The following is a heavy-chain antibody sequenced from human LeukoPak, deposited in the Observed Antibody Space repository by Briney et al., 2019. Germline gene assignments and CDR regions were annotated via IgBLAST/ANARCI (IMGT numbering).Heavy chain of an antibody. CDR1: GYILTELS. Sequence: GSVKVSCKVYGYILTELSMYWVRQAPGKGLEWMGGFDPEDGETIYAQKFQGRFTMTEDTSTDTAYMELSSLRSEDTAVYYCATHSSAYYYVNPLWQHWGQGTLVTVSS. V-gene: IGHV1-24*01. CDR3: ATHSSAYYYVNPLWQH. CDR2: FDPEDGET. D-gene: IGHD3-22*01. J-gene: IGHJ1*01.